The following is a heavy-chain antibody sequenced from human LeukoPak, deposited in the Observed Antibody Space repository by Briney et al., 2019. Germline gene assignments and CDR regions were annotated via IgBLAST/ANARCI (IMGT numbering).Heavy chain of an antibody. Sequence: SETLSLTCTVSGGSISGYYWSWLRQPPGKGLEWIGYIYYSGSTDYNPSLKSRVTISVDTSKNQFSLKLSSVTAADTAVYYCARHAIVVPDAFDIWGQGTMVTVSS. J-gene: IGHJ3*02. CDR1: GGSISGYY. CDR2: IYYSGST. V-gene: IGHV4-59*08. D-gene: IGHD2-21*01. CDR3: ARHAIVVPDAFDI.